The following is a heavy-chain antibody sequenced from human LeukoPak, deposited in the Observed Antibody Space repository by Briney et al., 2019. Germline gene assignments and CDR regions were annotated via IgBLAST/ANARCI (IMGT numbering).Heavy chain of an antibody. CDR1: GGTFSSYA. CDR2: IIPIFGTA. V-gene: IGHV1-69*05. CDR3: ARGSWDTAMVRLIFDI. J-gene: IGHJ3*02. D-gene: IGHD5-18*01. Sequence: ASVEVSCKASGGTFSSYAISWVRQAPGQGLEWMGGIIPIFGTANYAQKFQGRVTITTDESTSTAYMELSSLRSEDTAVYYCARGSWDTAMVRLIFDIWGQGTMVTVSS.